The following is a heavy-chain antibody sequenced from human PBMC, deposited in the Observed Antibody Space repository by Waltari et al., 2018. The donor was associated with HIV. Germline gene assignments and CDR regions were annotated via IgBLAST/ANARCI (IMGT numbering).Heavy chain of an antibody. V-gene: IGHV3-53*01. J-gene: IGHJ5*02. D-gene: IGHD3-10*01. CDR1: NFSVSDKH. CDR3: ATGVRYYGP. CDR2: IYPDDST. Sequence: AESGGRLIQPGGSLRLSCTASNFSVSDKHVTCIRQTPGGSLEWVSVIYPDDSTHYADSVSGRFTISRAKSRTTVLLLMNGLFVDDTATYFCATGVRYYGPWGQGTRVTVSS.